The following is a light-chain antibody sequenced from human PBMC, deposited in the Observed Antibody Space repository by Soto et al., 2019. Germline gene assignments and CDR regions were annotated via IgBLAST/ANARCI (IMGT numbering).Light chain of an antibody. J-gene: IGLJ2*01. V-gene: IGLV3-9*01. Sequence: YELTQPLSVSVALGQTARITCGGNNIAAKNVHWYQQKPGQAPVLVIYRIANRPSGIPERFSGSNSGNTATLTISRAQDGDEADYYCQVWDSSTPVVFGGGTKVTVL. CDR3: QVWDSSTPVV. CDR2: RIA. CDR1: NIAAKN.